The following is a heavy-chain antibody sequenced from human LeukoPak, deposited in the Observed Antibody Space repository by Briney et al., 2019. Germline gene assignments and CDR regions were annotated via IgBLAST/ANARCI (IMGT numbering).Heavy chain of an antibody. Sequence: GGSLRLSCVGSGFSFSTYDMGWVRQTPGKGLEWVSAISTTGGYTEDADSVKGRFTISRDNSQNTLFLQMHSLRAEDTAVYYCAKKPATIKFPFDIWGQGTLVTVSS. D-gene: IGHD5-24*01. CDR2: ISTTGGYT. CDR1: GFSFSTYD. CDR3: AKKPATIKFPFDI. V-gene: IGHV3-23*01. J-gene: IGHJ4*02.